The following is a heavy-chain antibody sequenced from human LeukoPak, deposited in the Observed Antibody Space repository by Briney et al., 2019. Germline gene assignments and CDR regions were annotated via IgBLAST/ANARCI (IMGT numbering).Heavy chain of an antibody. CDR2: IYPGDSDT. V-gene: IGHV5-51*01. D-gene: IGHD2-15*01. Sequence: GESLQFSCKGSGYSFISYWICWVRQMPGKGLEWMGIIYPGDSDTRYSPSFQGQVTISADKSISTAYLQWSSLKASDTAMYYCARCLRYCSGGSCSVWFDPWGQGTLVPVSS. J-gene: IGHJ5*02. CDR1: GYSFISYW. CDR3: ARCLRYCSGGSCSVWFDP.